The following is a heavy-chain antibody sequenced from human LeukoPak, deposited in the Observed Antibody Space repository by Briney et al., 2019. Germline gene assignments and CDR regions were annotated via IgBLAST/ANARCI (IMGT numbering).Heavy chain of an antibody. Sequence: SETLSLTCTVSGGSVTSYYWSWIRQAPGKGLEWLGYIYYTGSTNYNPSLKSRVTISVDASKNQFSLKLSSVTAADTAVYYCARPPTLDIWGQGTMVTVSS. D-gene: IGHD1-1*01. J-gene: IGHJ3*02. CDR2: IYYTGST. CDR3: ARPPTLDI. CDR1: GGSVTSYY. V-gene: IGHV4-59*08.